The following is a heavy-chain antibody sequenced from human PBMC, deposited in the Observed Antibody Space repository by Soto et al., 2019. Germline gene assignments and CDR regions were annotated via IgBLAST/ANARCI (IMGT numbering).Heavy chain of an antibody. CDR3: ARGSAYIGLDY. CDR1: GFIFSRYS. Sequence: GGSLRLSCAVSGFIFSRYSMNWVRQAPGKGLEWVSSIGTSGSYIYDTDSVKGRFTISRDNTKDSLYLQMNSLRAEDTVIYYCARGSAYIGLDYWGQGTPVTVSP. V-gene: IGHV3-21*01. J-gene: IGHJ4*02. CDR2: IGTSGSYI. D-gene: IGHD3-16*01.